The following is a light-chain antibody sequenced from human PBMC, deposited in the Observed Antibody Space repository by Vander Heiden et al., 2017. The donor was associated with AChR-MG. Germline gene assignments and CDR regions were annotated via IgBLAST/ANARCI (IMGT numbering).Light chain of an antibody. J-gene: IGKJ1*01. CDR2: KVS. Sequence: VVMTQSPPSLLVTLRQPASISCRSSQSLVHSDGNTYLNWLQQRPGQSPRRLIYKVSNRDSGVPDRFSGSGSGTDFTLKSSRVEAEDVGVYYCIQSKHWTFGQGTKVEIK. V-gene: IGKV2-30*02. CDR1: QSLVHSDGNTY. CDR3: IQSKHWT.